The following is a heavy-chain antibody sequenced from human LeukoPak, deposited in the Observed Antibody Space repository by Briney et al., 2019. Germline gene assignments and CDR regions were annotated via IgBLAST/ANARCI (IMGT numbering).Heavy chain of an antibody. CDR3: ARTSSGWPNFDY. Sequence: PSETLSLTCTVSGGSISSYYWSWIRQPPGKGLEWIGSIYHSGSTYYNPSLKSRVTISVDTSKNQFSLKLSSVTAADTAVYYCARTSSGWPNFDYWGQGTLVTVSS. J-gene: IGHJ4*02. CDR2: IYHSGST. V-gene: IGHV4-59*08. D-gene: IGHD6-19*01. CDR1: GGSISSYY.